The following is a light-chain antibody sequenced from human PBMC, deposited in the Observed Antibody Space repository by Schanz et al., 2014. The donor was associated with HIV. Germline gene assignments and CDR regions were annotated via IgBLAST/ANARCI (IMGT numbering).Light chain of an antibody. Sequence: QSALTQPPSASGSPGQSVTISCTGTTSDIGNHDFVSWYQQHPGKAPKLMIYDVTKRPSGVPARFSGSKSGNTASLTVSGPQAEDEADYFCCSYAGSYTLDVVFGGGTKLTVL. CDR1: TSDIGNHDF. CDR3: CSYAGSYTLDVV. J-gene: IGLJ2*01. V-gene: IGLV2-8*01. CDR2: DVT.